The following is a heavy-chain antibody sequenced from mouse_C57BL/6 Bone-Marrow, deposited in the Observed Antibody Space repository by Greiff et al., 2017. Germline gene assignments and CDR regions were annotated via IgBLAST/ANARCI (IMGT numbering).Heavy chain of an antibody. CDR3: ARSRWLLRRAWFAY. D-gene: IGHD2-3*01. CDR2: INPGSGGT. Sequence: QVQLQQSGAELVRPGTSVKVSCKASGYAFTNYLIEWVKQRPGQGLEWIGVINPGSGGTNYNEKFKGKATLTADKSSSTAYMQLSSLTSEDSAVSFCARSRWLLRRAWFAYWGQGTLVTVSA. J-gene: IGHJ3*01. CDR1: GYAFTNYL. V-gene: IGHV1-54*01.